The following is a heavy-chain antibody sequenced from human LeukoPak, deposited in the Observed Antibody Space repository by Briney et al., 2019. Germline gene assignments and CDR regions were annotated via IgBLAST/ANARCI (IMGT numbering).Heavy chain of an antibody. V-gene: IGHV1-24*01. CDR1: GYTLTELS. D-gene: IGHD6-13*01. J-gene: IGHJ4*02. CDR3: ATVYRDLAAAGSHDY. CDR2: FDPEDGET. Sequence: ASVKVSCKVSGYTLTELSMHWVRQAPGKGLEWMGGFDPEDGETIYAQKFQGRVTMTEDTSTDTAYMELSSLRSEDTAVYYCATVYRDLAAAGSHDYWGQGTLVTVSS.